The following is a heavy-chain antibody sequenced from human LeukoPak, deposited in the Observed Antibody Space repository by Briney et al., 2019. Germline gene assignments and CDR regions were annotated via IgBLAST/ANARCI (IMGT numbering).Heavy chain of an antibody. V-gene: IGHV4-39*07. J-gene: IGHJ4*02. CDR3: ARAGGYSSGSNFFDY. CDR2: IYYSGST. D-gene: IGHD5-18*01. CDR1: GGSISSSYDY. Sequence: KPSETLSLTCTVSGGSISSSYDYWGWVRQPPGKGLEWIGSIYYSGSTYHNPSLKSRVTISVDTSKNQFSLKLTSATAADTAVYYCARAGGYSSGSNFFDYWGQGTLVTVSS.